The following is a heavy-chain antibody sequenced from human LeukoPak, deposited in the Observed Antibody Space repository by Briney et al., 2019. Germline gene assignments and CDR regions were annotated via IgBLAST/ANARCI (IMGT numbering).Heavy chain of an antibody. V-gene: IGHV4-59*08. CDR1: GGSISDYY. Sequence: SETLSLTCAVSGGSISDYYWIWTRLPPGKGLEWIAYIYYSGTPYYYNPSLRSRVTMSVDTSSNQFSLKLSSVTAADTAVYYCARLDKHTGSWLPDYWGQGTLVTVSS. D-gene: IGHD6-13*01. CDR3: ARLDKHTGSWLPDY. J-gene: IGHJ4*02. CDR2: IYYSGTPY.